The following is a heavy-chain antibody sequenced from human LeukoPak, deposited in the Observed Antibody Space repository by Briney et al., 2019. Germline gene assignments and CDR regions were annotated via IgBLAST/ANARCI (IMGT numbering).Heavy chain of an antibody. D-gene: IGHD4-17*01. J-gene: IGHJ2*01. CDR3: ARLDYGNWYFDL. Sequence: GGSLRLSCAASGFTFSSYSMNWVRQAPGKGLEWVSGISWNSGSIGYADSVKGRFTISRDNAKNSLYLQMNSLRAEDTALYYCARLDYGNWYFDLWGRGTLVTVSS. CDR1: GFTFSSYS. CDR2: ISWNSGSI. V-gene: IGHV3-9*01.